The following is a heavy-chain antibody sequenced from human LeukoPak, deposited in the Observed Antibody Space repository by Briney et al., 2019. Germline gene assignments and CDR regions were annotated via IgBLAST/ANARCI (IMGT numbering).Heavy chain of an antibody. V-gene: IGHV3-23*01. CDR1: GFTFSSYA. CDR3: AKKFPYYYDSSGYYYSHNYFDY. Sequence: GGSLRPSCAASGFTFSSYAMSWVRQAPGKGLEWVSAISGSGGSTYYADSVKGRFTISRDNSKNTLYLQMNSLRAEDTAVYYCAKKFPYYYDSSGYYYSHNYFDYWGQGTLVTVSS. J-gene: IGHJ4*02. CDR2: ISGSGGST. D-gene: IGHD3-22*01.